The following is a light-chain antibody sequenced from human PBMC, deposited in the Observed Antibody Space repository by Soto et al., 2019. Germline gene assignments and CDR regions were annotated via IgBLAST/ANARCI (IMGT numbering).Light chain of an antibody. J-gene: IGKJ3*01. CDR2: GAY. CDR3: QQYDDSQGFI. V-gene: IGKV3-20*01. Sequence: DIVLTQSPVTLSLSPGDRATLSCRASQTVNIRYLAWYQQRPGQAPRLLIYGAYNRATAIPGRFSGSGSGTDFTLTISRLEPEDFAVYYCQQYDDSQGFIFGPGTKVDLK. CDR1: QTVNIRY.